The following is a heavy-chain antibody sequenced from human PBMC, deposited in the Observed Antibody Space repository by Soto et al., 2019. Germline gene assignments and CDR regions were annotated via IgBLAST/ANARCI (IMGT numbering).Heavy chain of an antibody. Sequence: SETLSLTCDVSGYSISSGYYWGWIRQPPGKGLEWLGSVYHSGNTHYSSSLRSRLTISVDTSRNQFSLKLSSVTAADTAVFYCAREYSSSSGYFDFWGQGTLVTVSS. V-gene: IGHV4-38-2*02. CDR2: VYHSGNT. J-gene: IGHJ4*02. CDR1: GYSISSGYY. D-gene: IGHD6-6*01. CDR3: AREYSSSSGYFDF.